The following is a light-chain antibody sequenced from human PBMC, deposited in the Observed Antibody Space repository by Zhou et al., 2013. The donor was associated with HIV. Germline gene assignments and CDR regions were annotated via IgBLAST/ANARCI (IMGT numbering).Light chain of an antibody. Sequence: DIQMTQSPSSLSASVGDRVTITCRASQGISNSLAWYQQKPGKAPNLLIYKASTLKSGVPSRFSGSGSGTEFTLTISSLQPDDFATYYCQQYDSYSLTFGGGTKVEIK. V-gene: IGKV1-5*03. CDR2: KAS. CDR3: QQYDSYSLT. J-gene: IGKJ4*01. CDR1: QGISNS.